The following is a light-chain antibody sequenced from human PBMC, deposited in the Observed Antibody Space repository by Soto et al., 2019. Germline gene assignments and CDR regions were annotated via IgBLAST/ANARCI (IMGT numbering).Light chain of an antibody. V-gene: IGKV4-1*01. CDR1: QSVLYSSNNKNY. Sequence: DIVMTQSPDSLAVSLGERATINCKSSQSVLYSSNNKNYLAWYQQKPGQPPKLLIYWASTRESGVPDRFSGSGSGTDFTLTISSLQAEDEAVYYCQQYDSTPYTFGQGTKLEIK. CDR3: QQYDSTPYT. CDR2: WAS. J-gene: IGKJ2*01.